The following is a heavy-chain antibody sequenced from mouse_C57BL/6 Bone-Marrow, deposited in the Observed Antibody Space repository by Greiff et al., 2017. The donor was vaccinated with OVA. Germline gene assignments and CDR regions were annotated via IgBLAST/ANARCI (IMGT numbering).Heavy chain of an antibody. CDR2: IYPRSGNT. CDR1: GYTFTSYG. D-gene: IGHD1-1*01. V-gene: IGHV1-81*01. CDR3: ARGVITTVVAPNYYAMDY. J-gene: IGHJ4*01. Sequence: VQLQESGAELARPGASVKLSCKASGYTFTSYGISWVKQRTGQGLEWIGEIYPRSGNTYYNEKFKGKATLTADKSSSTAYMELRSLTSEDSAVYFCARGVITTVVAPNYYAMDYWGQGTSVTVSS.